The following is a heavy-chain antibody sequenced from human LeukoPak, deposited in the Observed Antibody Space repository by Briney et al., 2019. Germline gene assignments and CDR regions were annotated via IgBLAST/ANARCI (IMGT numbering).Heavy chain of an antibody. J-gene: IGHJ4*02. D-gene: IGHD3-10*01. CDR3: AGGVTIVRGTSKHFDY. CDR1: GGSISSYY. V-gene: IGHV4-4*07. CDR2: IYTSGST. Sequence: SETLSLTCTVSGGSISSYYWSWIRQPAGKGLEWIGRIYTSGSTNYNPSLKSRVTMSVDTSKNQFSLKLSSVTAADTAVYYCAGGVTIVRGTSKHFDYWGQGTLVTVSS.